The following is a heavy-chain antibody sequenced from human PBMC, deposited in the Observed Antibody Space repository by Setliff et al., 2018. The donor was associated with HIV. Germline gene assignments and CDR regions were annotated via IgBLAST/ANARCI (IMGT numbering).Heavy chain of an antibody. CDR1: GFSFSTST. Sequence: PGGSLRLSCVVSGFSFSTSTMIWVRQAPGKGLEWVSSISRSSDYIYYADSVKGRFTISRDNAYNSLYLQMNSLRGEDTAVYFCAREYDSRGRFDSWGQGILVTVSS. V-gene: IGHV3-21*01. D-gene: IGHD3-22*01. J-gene: IGHJ4*02. CDR2: ISRSSDYI. CDR3: AREYDSRGRFDS.